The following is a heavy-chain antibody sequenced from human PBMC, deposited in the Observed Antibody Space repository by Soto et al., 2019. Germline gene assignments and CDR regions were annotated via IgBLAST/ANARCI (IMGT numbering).Heavy chain of an antibody. CDR1: GDSVSSNSAA. CDR3: ARDPRPVGATLYYYYGMDV. V-gene: IGHV6-1*01. D-gene: IGHD1-26*01. CDR2: TYYRSKWYN. Sequence: SQTLSLTCAISGDSVSSNSAAWNWIRQSPSRGLEWLGRTYYRSKWYNDYAVSVKGRITINPDTSKNQFSLQLNSVTPEDTAVYYCARDPRPVGATLYYYYGMDVWGQGTTVTVSS. J-gene: IGHJ6*02.